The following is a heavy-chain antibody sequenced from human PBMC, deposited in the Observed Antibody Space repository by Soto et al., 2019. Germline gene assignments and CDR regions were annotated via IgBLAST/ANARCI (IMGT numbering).Heavy chain of an antibody. Sequence: GGSLRLSCEASGFTFSSYAMSWVRQAPGKGLDWVSTIRGGGTTYYADSVKGRFTISKDISKNTLYLQMNSLRAEDTAVYYCAKQAGTSYYYYMDVWGKGTTVTVSS. CDR1: GFTFSSYA. D-gene: IGHD6-13*01. J-gene: IGHJ6*03. CDR2: IRGGGTT. CDR3: AKQAGTSYYYYMDV. V-gene: IGHV3-23*01.